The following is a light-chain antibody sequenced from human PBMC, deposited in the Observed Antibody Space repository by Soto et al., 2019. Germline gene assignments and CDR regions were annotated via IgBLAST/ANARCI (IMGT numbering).Light chain of an antibody. J-gene: IGKJ1*01. CDR3: QQFGSSPT. CDR2: GAS. V-gene: IGKV3-20*01. Sequence: IVLTQSPGALSLFPGERATLSCRTSESVTSTYLAWYQQKPGQPPRLIIYGASNRATAIPDKFSGSGSVTDFPLPISRLEPEDFGVYNCQQFGSSPTFGRGTKVEIK. CDR1: ESVTSTY.